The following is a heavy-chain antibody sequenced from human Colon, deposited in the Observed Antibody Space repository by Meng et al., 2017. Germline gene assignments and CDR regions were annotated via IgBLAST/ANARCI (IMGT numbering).Heavy chain of an antibody. CDR2: IGHSGFT. V-gene: IGHV4-39*01. CDR3: VRSSAWVRTGFDP. D-gene: IGHD3-22*01. Sequence: QPQLQESGPGLVKPSEALSLTCGVSGDHIGTGVYYWGWIRQAPGKGLEWIGSIGHSGFTYYTPSVRSRVTVSIDTSKNQFSLKLTSVTAADTAVYFCVRSSAWVRTGFDPWGQGTLVTVSS. J-gene: IGHJ5*02. CDR1: GDHIGTGVYY.